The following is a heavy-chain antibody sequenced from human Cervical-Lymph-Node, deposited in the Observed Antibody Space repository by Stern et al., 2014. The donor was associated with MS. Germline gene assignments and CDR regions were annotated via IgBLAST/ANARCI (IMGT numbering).Heavy chain of an antibody. CDR2: ISNDGNEK. Sequence: MQLVESGGGVVQPGRSLRLSCAASGFTLRSYGMHWVRQAPGQGLEWVAVISNDGNEKYYTDSMKGRFTISRDNSKNTLYLQMNSLRTEDTAVYYCAKDRLFCSGGGCYAMDVWGQGTTVTVSS. CDR3: AKDRLFCSGGGCYAMDV. J-gene: IGHJ6*02. CDR1: GFTLRSYG. D-gene: IGHD2-15*01. V-gene: IGHV3-30*18.